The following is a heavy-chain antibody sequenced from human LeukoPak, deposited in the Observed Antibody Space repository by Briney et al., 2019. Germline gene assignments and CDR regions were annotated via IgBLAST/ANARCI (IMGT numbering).Heavy chain of an antibody. Sequence: GGSLRLSCEASGFTFTIYWMSWVRQAPGKGLEWVANINRDGSERYYVDSVKGRFTISRDNAKNSLYLQMNSLRAEDTAVYYCARDLAAGTDFDYWGQGTLVTVSS. CDR3: ARDLAAGTDFDY. CDR1: GFTFTIYW. V-gene: IGHV3-7*01. J-gene: IGHJ4*02. D-gene: IGHD1-1*01. CDR2: INRDGSER.